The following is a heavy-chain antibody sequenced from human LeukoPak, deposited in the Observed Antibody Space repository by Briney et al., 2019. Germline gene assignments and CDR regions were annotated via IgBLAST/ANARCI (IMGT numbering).Heavy chain of an antibody. J-gene: IGHJ4*02. CDR3: AKWDCGGDCYFDY. V-gene: IGHV3-21*04. CDR2: ISSSSSYI. CDR1: GFTFSSYS. Sequence: GGSLRLSCAASGFTFSSYSMNWVRQAPGKGLEWVSSISSSSSYIYYADSVKGRFTISRDNSKNTLYLQMNSLRAEDTAVYYCAKWDCGGDCYFDYWGQGTLVTVS. D-gene: IGHD2-21*01.